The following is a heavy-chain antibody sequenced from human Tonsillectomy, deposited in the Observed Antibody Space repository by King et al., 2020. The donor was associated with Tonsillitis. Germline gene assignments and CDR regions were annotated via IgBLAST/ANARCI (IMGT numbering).Heavy chain of an antibody. J-gene: IGHJ2*01. Sequence: VQLVESGPGLVKPSETLSVPCTVSGGSLSTYYWSWLRRPAGKGLEWIGRNYTSGSTNYNPSLKRRVTMSVDTSKNQVSRKRSSVTAADTAVYYWSRDTNCSGGSCYSFGYFDVWGRGTLFPVS. D-gene: IGHD2-15*01. CDR3: SRDTNCSGGSCYSFGYFDV. V-gene: IGHV4-4*07. CDR2: NYTSGST. CDR1: GGSLSTYY.